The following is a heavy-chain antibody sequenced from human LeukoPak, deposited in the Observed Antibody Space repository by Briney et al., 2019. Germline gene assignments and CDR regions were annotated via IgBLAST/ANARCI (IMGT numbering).Heavy chain of an antibody. CDR1: GYTFTGYY. D-gene: IGHD2/OR15-2a*01. CDR2: INPKSGGT. CDR3: VRSASSAFDI. Sequence: ASVKVSCKASGYTFTGYYMHWLRQAPGQGLEWMAWINPKSGGTNYAQKFQGRVTTTRDTSISTAYMELSRLRSDDTAVYYCVRSASSAFDIWGQGTMVTVSS. V-gene: IGHV1-2*02. J-gene: IGHJ3*02.